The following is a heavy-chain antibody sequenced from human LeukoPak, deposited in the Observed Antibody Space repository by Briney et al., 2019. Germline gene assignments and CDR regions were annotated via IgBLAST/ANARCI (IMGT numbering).Heavy chain of an antibody. CDR1: GGTFTSYA. V-gene: IGHV1-69*01. J-gene: IGHJ4*02. Sequence: GASVKVSCKASGGTFTSYAISWVRQAPGQGLEWRGGIIPIFGTANYAQKFQGRVTITADESTSTAYMELSSLRSEDTAVYYCARVGEVYQLLLGSFDYWGQGTLVTVSS. D-gene: IGHD2-2*01. CDR2: IIPIFGTA. CDR3: ARVGEVYQLLLGSFDY.